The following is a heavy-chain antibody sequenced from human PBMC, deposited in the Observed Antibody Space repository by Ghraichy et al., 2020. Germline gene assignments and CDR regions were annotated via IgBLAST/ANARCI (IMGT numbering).Heavy chain of an antibody. J-gene: IGHJ4*02. CDR1: GFSLSTSGMR. V-gene: IGHV2-70*04. CDR2: IDWEDDK. D-gene: IGHD2/OR15-2a*01. Sequence: SGPTLVKPTQTLTVTCTFSGFSLSTSGMRVSWIRQPPGKALEWLARIDWEDDKFYSTYLKTRLTISKDTSKNQVVLTMTNIDPVDTATYYCARTPGCNNNRCYFDYWGQGILVTVSS. CDR3: ARTPGCNNNRCYFDY.